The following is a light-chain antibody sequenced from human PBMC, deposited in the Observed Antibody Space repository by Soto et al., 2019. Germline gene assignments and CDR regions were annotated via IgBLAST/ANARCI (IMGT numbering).Light chain of an antibody. CDR3: QQRSNWPPRVT. J-gene: IGKJ3*01. V-gene: IGKV3-11*01. CDR1: QSVSSY. Sequence: EIVLTQSPATLSLSPGERATLSCRASQSVSSYLAWYQQKPGQAPRLLIYDASNRATGIPARFSGSGSGIDFTLTISSLEPEDFAVYYCQQRSNWPPRVTFGPGTKVDIK. CDR2: DAS.